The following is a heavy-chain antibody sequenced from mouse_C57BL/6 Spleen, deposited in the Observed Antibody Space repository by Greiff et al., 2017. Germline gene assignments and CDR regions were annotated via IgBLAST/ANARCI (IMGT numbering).Heavy chain of an antibody. CDR2: FYPGDGDT. J-gene: IGHJ4*01. Sequence: QVQLQQSGPELVKPGASVKISCKASGYAFSSSWMNWVKQRPGKGLEWIGRFYPGDGDTNYNGKFKGKATLTADNSTSTAYMPRSSLTSEDFAVYFWAGGNGYYAMDYWGQGTSVTVSS. CDR1: GYAFSSSW. V-gene: IGHV1-82*01. CDR3: AGGNGYYAMDY.